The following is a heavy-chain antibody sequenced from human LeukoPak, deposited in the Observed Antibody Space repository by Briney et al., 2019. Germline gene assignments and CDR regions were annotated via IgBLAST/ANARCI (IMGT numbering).Heavy chain of an antibody. V-gene: IGHV1-69*05. CDR3: ARDLAPRKYGGNSPFDY. CDR1: GGTFISYA. D-gene: IGHD4-23*01. Sequence: ASVKVSCKASGGTFISYAISWVRQAPGQGLEWMGRIIPIFGTTNYAQKFQGRVTITTDASTSTAYMELSSLRSEDTAVYYCARDLAPRKYGGNSPFDYWGQGSLVTVSS. CDR2: IIPIFGTT. J-gene: IGHJ4*02.